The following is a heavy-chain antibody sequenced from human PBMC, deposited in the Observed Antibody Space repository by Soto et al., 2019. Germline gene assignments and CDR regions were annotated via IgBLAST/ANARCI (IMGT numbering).Heavy chain of an antibody. CDR1: GGSISSSSYY. J-gene: IGHJ3*02. CDR3: ARSLVVVITTGAFDI. V-gene: IGHV4-39*01. CDR2: IYYSGST. D-gene: IGHD3-22*01. Sequence: SETLSLTCTVSGGSISSSSYYWGWIRQPPGKGLEWIGSIYYSGSTYYNPSLKSRVTISVDTSKNQFSLKLSSVTAADTAVYYCARSLVVVITTGAFDIWGQGTMVTVS.